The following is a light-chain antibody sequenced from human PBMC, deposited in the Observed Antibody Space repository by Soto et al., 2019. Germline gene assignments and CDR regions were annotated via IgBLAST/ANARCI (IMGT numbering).Light chain of an antibody. CDR2: GAF. CDR1: QSVNGND. CDR3: QQYGRSPLT. Sequence: DIVLTQSPDTLSLSPGERATLSCRASQSVNGNDFAWYQQKPGQAPRLLIFGAFSRATGIPDKFSGSASGRDFTLTIDRLEPEDFAVYYCQQYGRSPLTFGGGIKVEIK. J-gene: IGKJ4*01. V-gene: IGKV3-20*01.